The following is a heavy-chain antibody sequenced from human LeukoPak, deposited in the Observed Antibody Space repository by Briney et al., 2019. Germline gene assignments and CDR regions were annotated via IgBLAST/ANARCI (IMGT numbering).Heavy chain of an antibody. V-gene: IGHV3-23*01. J-gene: IGHJ3*02. Sequence: GGSLRLSCAASGFTFSSYAMSWVRQAPGKGLEWVSAISGSGGSTYYADSVKGRFTISRDNSKNTLYLQMNSLRAEDTAVYYCAKDQHNWNDVDDAFDIWGQGTMVTVSS. CDR3: AKDQHNWNDVDDAFDI. CDR2: ISGSGGST. CDR1: GFTFSSYA. D-gene: IGHD1-1*01.